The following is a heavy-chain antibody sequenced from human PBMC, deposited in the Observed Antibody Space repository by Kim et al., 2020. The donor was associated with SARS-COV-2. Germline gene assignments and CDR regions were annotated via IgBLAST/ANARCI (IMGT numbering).Heavy chain of an antibody. D-gene: IGHD3-3*01. CDR1: GFTFSSYS. CDR2: ISSSSRYI. Sequence: GGSLRLSCAASGFTFSSYSMNWVRQAPGKGLEWVPSISSSSRYIYYADSVKGRFTIHRDNGKNSLYLQMNSLRAEDTAVHDRARNGEWVSWGKGTRVTV. CDR3: ARNGEWVS. V-gene: IGHV3-21*01. J-gene: IGHJ5*02.